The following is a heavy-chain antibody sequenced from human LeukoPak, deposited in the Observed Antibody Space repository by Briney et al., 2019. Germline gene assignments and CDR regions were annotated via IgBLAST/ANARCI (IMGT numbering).Heavy chain of an antibody. Sequence: SETLSLTCTVSGGSISSYYWSWIRQPPGKGLEWIGYIYYSGSTNYNPSLKSRVTISVDTSKNQFSLKLSSVTAADTAVYYCARVHVYGDHWGQGTLVTVSS. CDR3: ARVHVYGDH. D-gene: IGHD5/OR15-5a*01. V-gene: IGHV4-59*01. J-gene: IGHJ4*02. CDR2: IYYSGST. CDR1: GGSISSYY.